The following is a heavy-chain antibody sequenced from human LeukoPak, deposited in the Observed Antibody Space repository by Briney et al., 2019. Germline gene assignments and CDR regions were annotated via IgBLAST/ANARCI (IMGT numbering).Heavy chain of an antibody. CDR3: ARSEPYQLPDY. CDR2: IPYDGSIG. J-gene: IGHJ4*02. Sequence: GGSLRLSCAASGFTFNSYAMHWVRQAPGKGLEWVAVIPYDGSIGYYTDSVKGRFTISRDNSKNTLYLQMNSLRTEDTAVYYCARSEPYQLPDYWGQGTLVTVSS. D-gene: IGHD2-2*01. V-gene: IGHV3-30*04. CDR1: GFTFNSYA.